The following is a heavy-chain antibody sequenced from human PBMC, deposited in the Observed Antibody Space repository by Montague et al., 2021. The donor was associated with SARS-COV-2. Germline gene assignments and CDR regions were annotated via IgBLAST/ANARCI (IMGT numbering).Heavy chain of an antibody. D-gene: IGHD3-9*01. Sequence: SLRPSCAASGFTFDDYAMHLVRQAPGKGLEWVSGISWNSGSIGYADSVKGRFTISRDNAKNSLYLQMNSLRAEDTALYYCAKFPQRNYDILIDDAFDIWGQGTMVTVSS. J-gene: IGHJ3*02. CDR1: GFTFDDYA. CDR3: AKFPQRNYDILIDDAFDI. V-gene: IGHV3-9*01. CDR2: ISWNSGSI.